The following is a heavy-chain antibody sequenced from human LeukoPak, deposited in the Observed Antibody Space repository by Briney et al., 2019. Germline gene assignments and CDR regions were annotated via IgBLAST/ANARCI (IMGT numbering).Heavy chain of an antibody. D-gene: IGHD2-2*02. CDR1: GYSISSGYY. Sequence: PSGTLSLTCAVSGYSISSGYYWGWIRQPPGKGLEWIGSIYHSGSTYYNPSLKSRVTISVDTSKNQFSLKLSSVTAADTAVYYCARTVGYCSSTSCYTKAFDIWGQGTMVTVSS. CDR3: ARTVGYCSSTSCYTKAFDI. CDR2: IYHSGST. J-gene: IGHJ3*02. V-gene: IGHV4-38-2*01.